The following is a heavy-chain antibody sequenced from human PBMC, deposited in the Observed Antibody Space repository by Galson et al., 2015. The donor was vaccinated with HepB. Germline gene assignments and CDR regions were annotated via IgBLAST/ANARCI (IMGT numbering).Heavy chain of an antibody. J-gene: IGHJ2*01. Sequence: SLRPSCAASGFTFDDYAMHWVRQAPGKGLEWVSGISWNSGTIGYADSVRGRFTISRDNAKNSLYLQMNSLRAEDTAFYYCAKDIQGGDSYWYFDLWGRGTLVTVSS. V-gene: IGHV3-9*01. D-gene: IGHD2-21*02. CDR2: ISWNSGTI. CDR1: GFTFDDYA. CDR3: AKDIQGGDSYWYFDL.